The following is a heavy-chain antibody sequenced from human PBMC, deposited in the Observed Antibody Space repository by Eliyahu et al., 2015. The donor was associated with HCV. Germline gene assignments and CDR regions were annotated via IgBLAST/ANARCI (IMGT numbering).Heavy chain of an antibody. CDR1: GGSITTYY. CDR2: IHYSGST. V-gene: IGHV4-59*01. J-gene: IGHJ5*02. D-gene: IGHD6-19*01. CDR3: SSGGGGIAVAGTGGWFDP. Sequence: QVQLQESGPGLVKPSETLSLTCTVSGGSITTYYWGWIRQPPGKGLEWIGYIHYSGSTNYNPSLKSRVTMSIDTSKNQFALKLSSVTAADTAVYLCSSGGGGIAVAGTGGWFDPWGLGTLVTVSS.